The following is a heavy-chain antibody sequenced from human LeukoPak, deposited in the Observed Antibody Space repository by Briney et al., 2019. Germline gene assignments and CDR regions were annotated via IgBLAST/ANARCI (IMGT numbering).Heavy chain of an antibody. J-gene: IGHJ6*02. Sequence: ASVKVSCKASGYTFTSYGISWVRQAPGQGLEWMGWISAYNGNTNYAQKLQGRVTMTTDTSTSTAYMELRSLRSDDTAVYYCARVVYADTYYYYGMDVWGQGTTVTVSS. CDR3: ARVVYADTYYYYGMDV. CDR1: GYTFTSYG. D-gene: IGHD2-8*01. CDR2: ISAYNGNT. V-gene: IGHV1-18*01.